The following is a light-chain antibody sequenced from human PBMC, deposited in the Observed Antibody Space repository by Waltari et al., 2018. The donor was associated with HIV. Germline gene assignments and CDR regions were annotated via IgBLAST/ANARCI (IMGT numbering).Light chain of an antibody. CDR2: DVD. J-gene: IGLJ3*02. Sequence: AVTQPASVSGLPGQSTTLSCPGDATYFSLSKFVSWYQQHSGKPPRLILFDVDRRASGVSDRFSGSMSGNTASLTISGLRAEDEGQYYCASFTGDNTVMFGGGTEVTVL. CDR1: ATYFSLSKF. V-gene: IGLV2-14*03. CDR3: ASFTGDNTVM.